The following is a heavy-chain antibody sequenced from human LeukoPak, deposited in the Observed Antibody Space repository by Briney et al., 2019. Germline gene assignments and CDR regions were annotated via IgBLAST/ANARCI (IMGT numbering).Heavy chain of an antibody. D-gene: IGHD4-17*01. CDR1: GFAFSSHA. Sequence: QPGGSLRLTCAVSGFAFSSHAMSWVRQAPGKGLEWVAVISYDGSNKYYADSVKGRFTISRDNSKNTLYLQMNSLRAEDTAVYYCAKDTGSYGDYLGAFDIWGQGTMVTVSS. CDR3: AKDTGSYGDYLGAFDI. V-gene: IGHV3-30*18. J-gene: IGHJ3*02. CDR2: ISYDGSNK.